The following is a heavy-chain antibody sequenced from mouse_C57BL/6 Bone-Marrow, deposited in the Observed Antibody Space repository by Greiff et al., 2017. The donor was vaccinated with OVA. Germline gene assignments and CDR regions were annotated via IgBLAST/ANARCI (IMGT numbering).Heavy chain of an antibody. D-gene: IGHD1-1*01. CDR1: VYTFTDHT. CDR3: ARRGYYGTFYAMDY. Sequence: VQLQESDAELVKPGASVKISCKVSVYTFTDHTIHWMKQRPEQGLEWIGYIYPRDGSTKYNEKFKGKATLTADKSSSTAYMQLNSLTSEDSAVYFCARRGYYGTFYAMDYWGQGTSVTVSS. J-gene: IGHJ4*01. CDR2: IYPRDGST. V-gene: IGHV1-78*01.